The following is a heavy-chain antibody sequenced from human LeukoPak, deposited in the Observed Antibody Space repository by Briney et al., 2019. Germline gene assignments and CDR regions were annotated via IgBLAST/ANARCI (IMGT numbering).Heavy chain of an antibody. CDR1: GGSFSGYY. CDR2: INHSGST. D-gene: IGHD4-17*01. J-gene: IGHJ4*02. CDR3: ASGDGVYFDY. Sequence: KPSETLSLTCAVYGGSFSGYYWSWIRQPPGKGLEWIGEINHSGSTNYNPSLKSRVTISVDRSKNQFSLKLTSVTAADTAVYYCASGDGVYFDYWGQGTLVTVSS. V-gene: IGHV4-34*01.